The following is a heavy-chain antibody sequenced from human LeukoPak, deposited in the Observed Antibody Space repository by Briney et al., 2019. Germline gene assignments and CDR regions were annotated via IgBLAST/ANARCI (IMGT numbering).Heavy chain of an antibody. D-gene: IGHD2-15*01. CDR2: ISYDGSNK. J-gene: IGHJ6*02. CDR3: AKSLRRYCSGGSCPYGMDV. Sequence: GGSLRLSCAASGFTFSSYGMHWVRQAPGKGLEWVAVISYDGSNKYYADSVKGRFTISRDNSKNTMYLQMNSLRAEDTAVYYWAKSLRRYCSGGSCPYGMDVWGQGTTVTVSS. V-gene: IGHV3-30*18. CDR1: GFTFSSYG.